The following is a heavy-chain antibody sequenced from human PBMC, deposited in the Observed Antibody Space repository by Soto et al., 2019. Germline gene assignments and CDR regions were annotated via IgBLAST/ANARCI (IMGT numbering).Heavy chain of an antibody. J-gene: IGHJ6*02. CDR2: IWYDGSNK. V-gene: IGHV3-33*01. D-gene: IGHD6-19*01. CDR1: GLTFSSYG. CDR3: ARDLQAGLDYYYGMDV. Sequence: PGGSLRLSCAASGLTFSSYGMHWVRQAPGKGLEWVAVIWYDGSNKYYADSVKGRFTISRDNSKNTLYLQMNSLRAEDTAVYYCARDLQAGLDYYYGMDVWGQGTTVTVSS.